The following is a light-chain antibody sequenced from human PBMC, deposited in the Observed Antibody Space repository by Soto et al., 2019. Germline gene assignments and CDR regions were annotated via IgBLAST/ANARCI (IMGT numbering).Light chain of an antibody. J-gene: IGKJ1*01. CDR2: DVS. CDR3: QHYNGYSRT. Sequence: DIQMTQSPSTLSASLGDRVTITCRSSQSIVDSLAWYQQKPGKARFLLICDVSSFERGVASRFSGSASGTEFPLTISSMQPDDFATFCRQHYNGYSRTFGQGTKVDI. CDR1: QSIVDS. V-gene: IGKV1-5*01.